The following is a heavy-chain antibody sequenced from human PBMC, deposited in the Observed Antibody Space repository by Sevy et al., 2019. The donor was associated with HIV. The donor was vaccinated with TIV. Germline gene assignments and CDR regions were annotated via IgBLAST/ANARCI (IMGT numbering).Heavy chain of an antibody. CDR3: ENVPDSSSWFFDS. CDR1: GFTFSSYA. Sequence: GSLRLSCAASGFTFSSYAMSWVRQAPGKGLEWVSVVSGSGASAYYADSVKGRFTISRDNSKNTLYLQMNSLRAEDTAVYYCENVPDSSSWFFDSWGQGTLVTVSS. V-gene: IGHV3-23*01. CDR2: VSGSGASA. D-gene: IGHD6-13*01. J-gene: IGHJ4*02.